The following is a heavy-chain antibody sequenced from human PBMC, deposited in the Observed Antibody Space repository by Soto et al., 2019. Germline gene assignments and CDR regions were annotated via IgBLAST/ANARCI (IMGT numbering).Heavy chain of an antibody. CDR3: ARDPNPESLGIAAAGNFDY. V-gene: IGHV1-69*06. D-gene: IGHD6-13*01. Sequence: ASVKVSCKASGGTFSSYAISWVRQAPGQGLEWMGGIIPIFGTANYAQKFQGRVTITADKSTSTAYMELSSLRSEDTAVYYCARDPNPESLGIAAAGNFDYWGQGTLVTVSS. J-gene: IGHJ4*02. CDR1: GGTFSSYA. CDR2: IIPIFGTA.